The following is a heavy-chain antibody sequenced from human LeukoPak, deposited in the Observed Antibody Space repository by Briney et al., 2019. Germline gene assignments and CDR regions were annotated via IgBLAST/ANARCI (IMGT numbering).Heavy chain of an antibody. CDR2: INHSGST. Sequence: PSETLSLTCAVYGGSFSGYYWSWIRQPPGKGLEWIGEINHSGSTNYNPSLKSRVTISVDTSKNQFSLKLSSVTAADTAVYYCARSRGYRKYYFDYWGQGTLVTVPS. D-gene: IGHD5-18*01. CDR3: ARSRGYRKYYFDY. CDR1: GGSFSGYY. V-gene: IGHV4-34*01. J-gene: IGHJ4*02.